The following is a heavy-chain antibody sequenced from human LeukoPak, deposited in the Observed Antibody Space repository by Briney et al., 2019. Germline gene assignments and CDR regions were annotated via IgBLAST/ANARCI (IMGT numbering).Heavy chain of an antibody. J-gene: IGHJ6*02. CDR3: AKGGYSYGYTNYYYYGMDV. Sequence: GGSLRLSCAAPGFTFDDYAMHWVRQAPGKGLEWVSLISGDGGSTYYADSVKGRFTISRDNSKNSLYLQMNSLRTEDTALYYCAKGGYSYGYTNYYYYGMDVWGQGTTVTVSS. D-gene: IGHD5-18*01. CDR2: ISGDGGST. V-gene: IGHV3-43*02. CDR1: GFTFDDYA.